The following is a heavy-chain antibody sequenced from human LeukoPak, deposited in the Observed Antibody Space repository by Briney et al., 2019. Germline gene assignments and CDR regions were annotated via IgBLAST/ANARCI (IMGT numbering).Heavy chain of an antibody. D-gene: IGHD6-19*01. CDR3: AKDRVGTRQWLVSYDY. CDR1: GFTFSSYA. CDR2: ISGSGGST. Sequence: GGSLRLSCAASGFTFSSYAMSWVRQAPGKGLEWVSAISGSGGSTYYADSVKGRFTISRDNSKNTLYLQMNSLRAEDTAVYYCAKDRVGTRQWLVSYDYWGQGTLVTVSS. J-gene: IGHJ4*02. V-gene: IGHV3-23*01.